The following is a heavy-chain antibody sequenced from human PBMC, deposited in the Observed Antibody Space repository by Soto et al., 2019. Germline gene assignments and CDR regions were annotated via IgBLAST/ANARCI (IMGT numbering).Heavy chain of an antibody. CDR1: GYTFTSYC. Sequence: ASVKVSCKASGYTFTSYCISWVRQAPGQGLEWMGWINSYNGNTNYAQKLQGRVTMTTDTSTSTAYMELRSLRSDDTAVYYCAREPVAGIWFDPWGQGTLVTSPQ. V-gene: IGHV1-18*01. CDR2: INSYNGNT. D-gene: IGHD6-19*01. J-gene: IGHJ5*02. CDR3: AREPVAGIWFDP.